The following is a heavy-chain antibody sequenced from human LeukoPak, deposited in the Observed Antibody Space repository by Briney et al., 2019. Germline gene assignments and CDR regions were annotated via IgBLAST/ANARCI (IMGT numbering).Heavy chain of an antibody. CDR1: GYTFTSFE. V-gene: IGHV1-8*01. J-gene: IGHJ4*02. CDR2: MNPNTGNT. D-gene: IGHD3-9*01. Sequence: ASVKVSCKASGYTFTSFEINWVRQASGQELEWMGWMNPNTGNTGYAQKFQGRVTMTRDTSISTAYMELSRLRSDDTAVYYCAREFQAHYDILTGYYNRYYFDYWGQGTLVTVSS. CDR3: AREFQAHYDILTGYYNRYYFDY.